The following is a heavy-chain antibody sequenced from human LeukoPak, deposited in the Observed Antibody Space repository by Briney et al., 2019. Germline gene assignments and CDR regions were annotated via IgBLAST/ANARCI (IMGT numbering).Heavy chain of an antibody. CDR2: IYYSGST. D-gene: IGHD3-22*01. J-gene: IGHJ4*02. Sequence: SETLSLTCAVYGGSFSGYYWGWIRQPPGKGLEWIGSIYYSGSTYYNPSLKSRVTISVDTSKNQFSLKLSSVTAADTAVYYCAREKGGYYDMRQWTYFDYWGQGTLVTVSS. CDR1: GGSFSGYY. V-gene: IGHV4-34*01. CDR3: AREKGGYYDMRQWTYFDY.